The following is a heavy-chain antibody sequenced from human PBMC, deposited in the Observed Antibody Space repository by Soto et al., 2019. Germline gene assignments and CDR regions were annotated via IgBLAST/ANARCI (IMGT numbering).Heavy chain of an antibody. CDR2: IKPDGSEK. Sequence: GGSLRLSCAASGFTFSSYWMSWVRQAPGKGLEWVANIKPDGSEKYYVDSVKGRFNISRDNAKNSLYLQMNSLRAEDTAVYYCARVGLSYDSSGYYYYYYGMDVWGQGTTVTVSS. CDR1: GFTFSSYW. D-gene: IGHD3-22*01. J-gene: IGHJ6*02. CDR3: ARVGLSYDSSGYYYYYYGMDV. V-gene: IGHV3-7*01.